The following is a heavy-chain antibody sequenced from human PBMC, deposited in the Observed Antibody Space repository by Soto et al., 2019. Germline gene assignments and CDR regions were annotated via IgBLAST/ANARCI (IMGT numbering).Heavy chain of an antibody. V-gene: IGHV4-59*01. J-gene: IGHJ5*02. D-gene: IGHD2-21*02. CDR3: ARDQGGSDYNWFDP. CDR2: IYYIGST. Sequence: SETLCLTCAVSGGSISGYYWIWIRQPPGKGLEWIGYIYYIGSTNYNPSLKSRVTMSVDTSKNQFSLKLSSVTAADTAVYYCARDQGGSDYNWFDPWGQGTLVTVSS. CDR1: GGSISGYY.